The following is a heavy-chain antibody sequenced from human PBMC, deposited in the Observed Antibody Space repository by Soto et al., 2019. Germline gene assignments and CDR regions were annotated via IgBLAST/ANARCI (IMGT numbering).Heavy chain of an antibody. D-gene: IGHD2-15*01. CDR2: ISYDGYDQ. Sequence: GGSLSLSCAASGFTFSTSAMHWVRQAPGKGLEWVAVISYDGYDQYYPDSVKGRFTITRDNSKNTVYLQMNSLGAEDTALYYCARDRCTGGSCYFDYWGQGTLVTVSS. CDR3: ARDRCTGGSCYFDY. V-gene: IGHV3-30-3*01. J-gene: IGHJ4*03. CDR1: GFTFSTSA.